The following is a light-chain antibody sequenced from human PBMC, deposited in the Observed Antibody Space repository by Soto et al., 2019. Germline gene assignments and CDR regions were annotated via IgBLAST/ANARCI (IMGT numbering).Light chain of an antibody. V-gene: IGKV1-5*03. CDR1: QSISSY. J-gene: IGKJ1*01. CDR3: QHYNSYSEA. CDR2: KAS. Sequence: DIQMTQPPSSLSASVGDRVTITFRASQSISSYLNWYQQKPGKAPKLLIYKASTLKSGVPSRFSGSGSGTEFTLTISSLQPDDFATYYCQHYNSYSEAFGQGTKVDIK.